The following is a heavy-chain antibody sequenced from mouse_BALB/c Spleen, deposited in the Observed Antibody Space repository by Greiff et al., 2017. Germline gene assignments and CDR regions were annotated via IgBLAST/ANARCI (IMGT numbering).Heavy chain of an antibody. CDR1: GFTFSDYY. CDR2: ISDGGSYT. D-gene: IGHD1-2*01. CDR3: ARDPITTAMGGAMDY. J-gene: IGHJ4*01. Sequence: EVQGVESGGGLVKPGGSLKLSCAASGFTFSDYYMYWVRQTPEKRLEWVATISDGGSYTYYPDSVKGRFTISRDNAKNNLYLQMSSLKSEDTAMYYCARDPITTAMGGAMDYWGQGTSVTVSS. V-gene: IGHV5-4*02.